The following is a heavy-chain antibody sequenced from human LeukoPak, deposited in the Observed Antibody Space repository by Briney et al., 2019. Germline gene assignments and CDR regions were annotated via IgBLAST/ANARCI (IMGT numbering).Heavy chain of an antibody. V-gene: IGHV1-69*05. Sequence: GASVTVSCKTSGGTFSIYSVSWVRQASGQGLEWMGGIIPKFGSANYAQRFQGRVTITTDEATTTVYMELSSLRSDDTAVYYCARDNFATSGVKYFQHWGQGTLVTVSP. CDR1: GGTFSIYS. J-gene: IGHJ1*01. CDR2: IIPKFGSA. D-gene: IGHD3-9*01. CDR3: ARDNFATSGVKYFQH.